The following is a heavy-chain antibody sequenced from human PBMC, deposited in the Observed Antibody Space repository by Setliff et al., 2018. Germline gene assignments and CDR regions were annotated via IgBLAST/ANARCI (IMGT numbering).Heavy chain of an antibody. CDR2: IYSGDRNT. V-gene: IGHV3-23*03. CDR3: AKPQVELRWGFES. CDR1: GFTFSTYA. J-gene: IGHJ4*02. Sequence: GGSLRLSCAASGFTFSTYAMSWVRQAPGKGLERVSTIYSGDRNTFYTDSVKGRFTIFRDGSTNTLYLQMTSLRVEDTAVYYCAKPQVELRWGFESWGQGTLVTVSS. D-gene: IGHD3-16*01.